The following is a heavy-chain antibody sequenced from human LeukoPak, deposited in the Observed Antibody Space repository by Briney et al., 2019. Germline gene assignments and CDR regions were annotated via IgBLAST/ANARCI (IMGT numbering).Heavy chain of an antibody. D-gene: IGHD2-2*01. CDR2: ISGSGGST. V-gene: IGHV3-23*01. CDR3: AKGGCSTTTCLHWFEP. J-gene: IGHJ5*02. Sequence: PGGSLRLSCAASGFAFSSYGMSWVRQAPGKGLEWVSVISGSGGSTYYADSVQGRFTISRDNSKNTLYLQMNSLRAEDTAVYYCAKGGCSTTTCLHWFEPWGQGTLVTASS. CDR1: GFAFSSYG.